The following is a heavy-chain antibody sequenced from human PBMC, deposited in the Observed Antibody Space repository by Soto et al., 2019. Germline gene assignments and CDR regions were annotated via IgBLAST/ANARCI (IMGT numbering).Heavy chain of an antibody. CDR3: ARSLGGGYCTNGVCLPYYYYMDV. V-gene: IGHV1-69*13. CDR1: GGTFSSYA. CDR2: IIPIFGTA. D-gene: IGHD2-8*01. J-gene: IGHJ6*03. Sequence: GASVKVSCKASGGTFSSYAISWVRQAPGQGLEWMGGIIPIFGTANYAQKFQGRVTITADESTSTAYMELSSLRSEDTAVYYCARSLGGGYCTNGVCLPYYYYMDVWGKGTTVTVSS.